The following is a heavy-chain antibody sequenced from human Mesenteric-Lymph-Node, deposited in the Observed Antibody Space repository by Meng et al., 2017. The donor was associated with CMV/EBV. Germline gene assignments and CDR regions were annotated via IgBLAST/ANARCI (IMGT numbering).Heavy chain of an antibody. CDR3: ARGRHRSSWHRDYFDY. D-gene: IGHD6-13*01. J-gene: IGHJ4*02. CDR1: GGSISSGGYY. V-gene: IGHV4-31*03. CDR2: IYYSGST. Sequence: LSCPVSGGSISSGGYYWSWIRQHPGKGLEWIGYIYYSGSTYYNPSLKSRVTISVDTSKNQFSLKLSSVTAADTAVYYCARGRHRSSWHRDYFDYWGQGTLVTVSS.